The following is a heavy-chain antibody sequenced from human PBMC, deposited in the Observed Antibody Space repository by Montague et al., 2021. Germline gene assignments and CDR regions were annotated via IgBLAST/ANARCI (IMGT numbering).Heavy chain of an antibody. Sequence: QSGAEVKKPGESLRISCKGSGYSFTTYWINWVRQMPGKGLEWMGKIDPSDSNAYYSPSFQGHVTISVDKSISTAYLQWSSLKASDTAMFYCATPDYWGQGTLVTVSS. CDR1: GYSFTTYW. J-gene: IGHJ4*02. V-gene: IGHV5-10-1*01. CDR2: IDPSDSNA. CDR3: ATPDY.